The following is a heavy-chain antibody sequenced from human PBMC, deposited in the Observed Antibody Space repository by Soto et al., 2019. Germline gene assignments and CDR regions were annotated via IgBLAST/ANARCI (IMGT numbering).Heavy chain of an antibody. V-gene: IGHV3-7*01. Sequence: GGSLRLSCAASGFIFSDYSMSWVRQSPGKGLEGVANIKQDGGEEDYVDSVKGRLTISRDNAKNSLYLQMNSLRAEDTAVYYCARVYYESRGPTKYRAFDFWGQGTMVTVSS. CDR1: GFIFSDYS. D-gene: IGHD3-22*01. J-gene: IGHJ3*01. CDR3: ARVYYESRGPTKYRAFDF. CDR2: IKQDGGEE.